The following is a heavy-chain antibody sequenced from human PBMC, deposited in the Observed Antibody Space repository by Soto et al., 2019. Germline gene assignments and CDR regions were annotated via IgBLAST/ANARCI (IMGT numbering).Heavy chain of an antibody. Sequence: GGSLRLSCTASGFTFGDYAMSWFRQAPGKGLEWVGFIRSKAYGGTTEYAASVKGRFTISRDDSKSIAYLRMNSLKTEDTAVYYCTRGDSSSWYDYYYGMDVWGQGTTVTVSS. CDR2: IRSKAYGGTT. V-gene: IGHV3-49*03. D-gene: IGHD6-13*01. CDR3: TRGDSSSWYDYYYGMDV. CDR1: GFTFGDYA. J-gene: IGHJ6*02.